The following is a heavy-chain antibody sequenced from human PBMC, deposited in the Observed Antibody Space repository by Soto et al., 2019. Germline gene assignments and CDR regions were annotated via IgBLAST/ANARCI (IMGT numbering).Heavy chain of an antibody. CDR3: ARRYGSCFDY. J-gene: IGHJ4*02. D-gene: IGHD5-18*01. V-gene: IGHV4-4*02. Sequence: PSETLSLTCAVSGGSISSRNWWGWVRQPPGKGLGWIGEIYHSGNPYYNPSLKSRVTISVDTSKNQFSLKLSSVTAADTAVYYCARRYGSCFDYWGQGTLVTVSS. CDR2: IYHSGNP. CDR1: GGSISSRNW.